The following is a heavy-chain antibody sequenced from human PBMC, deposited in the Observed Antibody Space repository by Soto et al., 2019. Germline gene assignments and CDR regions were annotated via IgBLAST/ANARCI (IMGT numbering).Heavy chain of an antibody. Sequence: SETLSLTCTVPGGSMRNYYWSWIRQPPGKGLEWIGYVSHSGITNYNPSLQSRVTISVDTSRSHFSLKLSSVTAADTAVYYCAREVVGAAATRWFDPWGQGTLVTVSS. J-gene: IGHJ5*02. V-gene: IGHV4-59*01. CDR2: VSHSGIT. CDR1: GGSMRNYY. D-gene: IGHD6-13*01. CDR3: AREVVGAAATRWFDP.